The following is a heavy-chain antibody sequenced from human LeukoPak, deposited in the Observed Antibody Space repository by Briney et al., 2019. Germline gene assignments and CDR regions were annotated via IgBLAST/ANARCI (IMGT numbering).Heavy chain of an antibody. Sequence: SVKVSCKASGGTFSSYAISWVRQAPGQGLEWMGGIIPIFGTANDAQKFQGRVTITADESTSAAYMELSSLRSEDTAVYYCARDQQQEGSDYWGQGTLVTVSS. J-gene: IGHJ4*02. CDR1: GGTFSSYA. CDR3: ARDQQQEGSDY. V-gene: IGHV1-69*13. D-gene: IGHD3-10*01. CDR2: IIPIFGTA.